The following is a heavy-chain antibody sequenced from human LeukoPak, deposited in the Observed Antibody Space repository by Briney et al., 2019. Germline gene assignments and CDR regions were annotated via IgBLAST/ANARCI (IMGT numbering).Heavy chain of an antibody. D-gene: IGHD6-19*01. CDR1: GXTFSSYS. CDR3: ARDVTPSVAGYYYYYGMDV. Sequence: TGGSLRLSCAASGXTFSSYSMNWVRQAPGKGLEWVSSISSSSSYIYYADSVKGRFTISRDNAKKSLYLQMNSLRAEDTAVYYCARDVTPSVAGYYYYYGMDVWGQGTTVTVSS. J-gene: IGHJ6*02. V-gene: IGHV3-21*01. CDR2: ISSSSSYI.